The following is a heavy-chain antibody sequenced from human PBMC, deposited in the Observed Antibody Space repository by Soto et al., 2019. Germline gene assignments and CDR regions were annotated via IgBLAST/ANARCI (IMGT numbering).Heavy chain of an antibody. CDR1: GDTFSSYT. CDR3: ARTTTVAGRNYGMDV. V-gene: IGHV1-69*02. Sequence: QVHLVQSGAEVKKPGSSVKVSCKASGDTFSSYTFTWVRQAPGQGLEWMGRIIPSLRLSNYAQKFQGRVTITADKSASTVYMELSSLRSEDTAVYYCARTTTVAGRNYGMDVWGQGTTVTVSS. CDR2: IIPSLRLS. J-gene: IGHJ6*02. D-gene: IGHD6-19*01.